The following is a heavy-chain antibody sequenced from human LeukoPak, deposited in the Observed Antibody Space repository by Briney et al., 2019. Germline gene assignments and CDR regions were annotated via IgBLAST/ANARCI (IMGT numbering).Heavy chain of an antibody. Sequence: PGGSLRLSCAASGFTFSSYWMSWVRQAPGKGLEWVANIKQDGSEKYYVDSVKGRFTISRDNAKNSLYLQMNSLRAEDTAVYYCAKVRDGYNWGLDFDYWGQGTLVTVSS. J-gene: IGHJ4*02. D-gene: IGHD5-24*01. CDR2: IKQDGSEK. CDR3: AKVRDGYNWGLDFDY. V-gene: IGHV3-7*01. CDR1: GFTFSSYW.